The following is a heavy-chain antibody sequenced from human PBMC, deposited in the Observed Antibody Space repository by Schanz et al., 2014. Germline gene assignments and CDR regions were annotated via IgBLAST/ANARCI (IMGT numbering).Heavy chain of an antibody. CDR1: GFIFNDYY. D-gene: IGHD4-17*01. J-gene: IGHJ4*02. Sequence: VQEVEAGGGLVKPGGSLRLSCAASGFIFNDYYMNWIRQAPGKGLEWLSYISRDGTTSYYADSVKGRFTISRDNAKNSLYLEMTSLRGEDTAVYYCVRDTDYHFDYWGQGTLVTVSS. V-gene: IGHV3-11*01. CDR3: VRDTDYHFDY. CDR2: ISRDGTTS.